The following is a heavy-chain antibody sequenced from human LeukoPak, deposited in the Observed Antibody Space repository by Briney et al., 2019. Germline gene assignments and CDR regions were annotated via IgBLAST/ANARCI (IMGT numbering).Heavy chain of an antibody. V-gene: IGHV3-53*01. CDR2: IYSGGST. CDR3: ARDPGARSIVGATRGGYFDY. Sequence: GGSLTLSCAASGFTVSSNYMSWVRQAPGKGLEWVSVIYSGGSTYYADSVKGRFTISRDNSKNTLYLQMNSLRAEDTAVYYCARDPGARSIVGATRGGYFDYWGQGTLVTVSS. CDR1: GFTVSSNY. D-gene: IGHD1-26*01. J-gene: IGHJ4*02.